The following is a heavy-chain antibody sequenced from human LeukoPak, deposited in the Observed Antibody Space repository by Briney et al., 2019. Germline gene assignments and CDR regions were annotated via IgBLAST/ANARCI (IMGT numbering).Heavy chain of an antibody. D-gene: IGHD3-10*01. Sequence: GGSLRLSCAASGFTFSSYEMNWVRQAPGKGLEWVSYISSSGSTIYYADSVKGRFTISRDNAKNSLYLQMNSLRAEDTAVYYCAKDLRGNYYYYMDVWGKGTTVTISS. CDR1: GFTFSSYE. V-gene: IGHV3-48*03. CDR2: ISSSGSTI. J-gene: IGHJ6*03. CDR3: AKDLRGNYYYYMDV.